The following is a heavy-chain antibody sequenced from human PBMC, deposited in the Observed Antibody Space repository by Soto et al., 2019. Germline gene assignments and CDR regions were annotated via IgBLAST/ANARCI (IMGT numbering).Heavy chain of an antibody. V-gene: IGHV3-30*03. CDR3: ASSLLGDGSGGSCYPS. J-gene: IGHJ4*02. D-gene: IGHD2-15*01. CDR1: GFTFSSYG. Sequence: ESGGGVVQPGRSLRLSCAASGFTFSSYGMHWVRQAPGKGLEWVAVISYDGSNKYYADSVKGRFTISRDNSKNTLYLQMNSLRAEDTAVYYCASSLLGDGSGGSCYPSWGQGNLVTVSS. CDR2: ISYDGSNK.